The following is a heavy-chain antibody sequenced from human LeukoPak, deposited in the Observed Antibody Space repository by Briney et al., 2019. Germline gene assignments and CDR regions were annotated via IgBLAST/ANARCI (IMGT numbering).Heavy chain of an antibody. V-gene: IGHV3-21*01. CDR1: GFTFSSYS. D-gene: IGHD2-15*01. Sequence: GGSLRLSCAASGFTFSSYSMNWVRQAPGKGLEWVSSISSSGGSIYYADSVKGRFTVSRDNAKNSLYLQKNSLGAEDTAMYYCAPICSSGNCFQTRFDYWGQGTLVTVSS. J-gene: IGHJ4*02. CDR3: APICSSGNCFQTRFDY. CDR2: ISSSGGSI.